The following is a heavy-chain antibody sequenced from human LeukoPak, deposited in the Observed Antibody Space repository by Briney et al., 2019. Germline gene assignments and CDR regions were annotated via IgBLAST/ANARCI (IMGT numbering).Heavy chain of an antibody. D-gene: IGHD6-6*01. CDR1: GGTFSSYA. CDR3: ARDADSSSSWDSYGMDV. J-gene: IGHJ6*02. CDR2: LIPIFGTA. V-gene: IGHV1-69*13. Sequence: GASVKVSCKASGGTFSSYAISWVRQAPGQGLEWMGGLIPIFGTANYAQKFQGRVTITADESTSTAYMELSSLRSEDTAVYYCARDADSSSSWDSYGMDVWGQGTTVTVSS.